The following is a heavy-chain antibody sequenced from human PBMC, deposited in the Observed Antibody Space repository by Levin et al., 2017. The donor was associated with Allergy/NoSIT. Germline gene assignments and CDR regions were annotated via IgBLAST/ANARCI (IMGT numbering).Heavy chain of an antibody. CDR1: GFIFEDYA. V-gene: IGHV3-9*01. D-gene: IGHD5-18*01. Sequence: SLKISCEASGFIFEDYAMHWVRQVPGKGLEWVAGISWSSHSLGYADSVKGRFTISRDNAKNSLYLLMYSLRFADTALDYCTKDSCRRYSLGSKFEVYGLHVWSHGTAVTV. CDR2: ISWSSHSL. CDR3: TKDSCRRYSLGSKFEVYGLHV. J-gene: IGHJ6*02.